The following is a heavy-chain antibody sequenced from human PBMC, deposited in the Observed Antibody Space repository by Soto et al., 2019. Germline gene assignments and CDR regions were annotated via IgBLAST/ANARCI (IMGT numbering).Heavy chain of an antibody. V-gene: IGHV4-59*01. CDR3: ARDETSYYYGSGSPTFDP. D-gene: IGHD3-10*01. Sequence: PSETLSLTCSVSGVSISSYFWSWIRQPPGRGLEWIGYTYHRGSTNYSPSLRSRVAISLDTSENQFSLKVSSVTAADTAVYYCARDETSYYYGSGSPTFDPWGQGTLVTVSS. CDR2: TYHRGST. CDR1: GVSISSYF. J-gene: IGHJ5*02.